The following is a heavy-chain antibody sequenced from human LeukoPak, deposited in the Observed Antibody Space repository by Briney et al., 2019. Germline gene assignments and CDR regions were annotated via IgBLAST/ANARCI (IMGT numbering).Heavy chain of an antibody. Sequence: ASVKVSCKASGYTFTSYGISWVRQAPGQGLEWMGWISAYNGNTNYAQKLQGRVTMTRDTSTSTVYMELSSLRSEDTAVYYCARDSTYTAIPMYYFDYWGQGTLVTVSS. CDR2: ISAYNGNT. CDR3: ARDSTYTAIPMYYFDY. V-gene: IGHV1-18*01. CDR1: GYTFTSYG. D-gene: IGHD5-18*01. J-gene: IGHJ4*02.